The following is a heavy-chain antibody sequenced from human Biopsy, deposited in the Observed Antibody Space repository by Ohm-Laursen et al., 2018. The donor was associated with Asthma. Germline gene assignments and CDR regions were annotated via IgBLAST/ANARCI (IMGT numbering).Heavy chain of an antibody. CDR2: ISSSGSTT. D-gene: IGHD3-3*02. J-gene: IGHJ1*01. CDR1: GFSFSDYY. CDR3: ARTFHFWSPYHAERYQL. V-gene: IGHV3-11*04. Sequence: SLRLSCAASGFSFSDYYMTWMRQAPGKGLEWVSSISSSGSTTYPAESVKGRFTISRDNAKNSLNLQMNSLRAEDTAVYYCARTFHFWSPYHAERYQLWGQGTLVTVSS.